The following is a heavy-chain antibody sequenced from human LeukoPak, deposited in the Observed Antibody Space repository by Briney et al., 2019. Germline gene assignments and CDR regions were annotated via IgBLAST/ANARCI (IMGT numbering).Heavy chain of an antibody. CDR1: GFTFSSYA. J-gene: IGHJ4*02. Sequence: GGSLRLSCAASGFTFSSYALSWVRQAPGKGLEWVSTFSGSGGNTYYADSVKGRFTISRDNSKNTLFLQMSSLRAEDTAVYYCAKDTDLPGEIGYWGQGTLVTVSS. CDR2: FSGSGGNT. V-gene: IGHV3-23*01. D-gene: IGHD7-27*01. CDR3: AKDTDLPGEIGY.